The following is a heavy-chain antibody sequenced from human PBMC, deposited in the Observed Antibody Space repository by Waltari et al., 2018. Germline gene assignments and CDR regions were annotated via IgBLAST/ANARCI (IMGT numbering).Heavy chain of an antibody. V-gene: IGHV3-30*14. CDR3: ASTVAAAVS. D-gene: IGHD6-13*01. J-gene: IGHJ4*02. Sequence: QVRLVESGGGVVQPGRSLRLSCAALGLPSAAYAMYWVRQVPGKGLDLVAVISNDGSNEYYTDSVKGRFTISRDNAKDTLYLHMNNLRPDDTADYYCASTVAAAVSWGQGTRVTVS. CDR1: GLPSAAYA. CDR2: ISNDGSNE.